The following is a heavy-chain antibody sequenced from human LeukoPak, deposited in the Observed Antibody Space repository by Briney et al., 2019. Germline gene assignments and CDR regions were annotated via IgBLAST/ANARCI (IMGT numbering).Heavy chain of an antibody. CDR1: GITLSNYG. J-gene: IGHJ4*02. D-gene: IGHD3-22*01. CDR3: ARRGVVIRVILVGFQKEAYYFDS. Sequence: PGGSVRLSCAVSGITLSNYGMSWVRQAPGKGLEWVGGISDSGGSTNYADSVKGRFTISRDNPKNALYLQMNSLRAEDTAVYFCARRGVVIRVILVGFQKEAYYFDSWGQGALVTVSS. V-gene: IGHV3-23*01. CDR2: ISDSGGST.